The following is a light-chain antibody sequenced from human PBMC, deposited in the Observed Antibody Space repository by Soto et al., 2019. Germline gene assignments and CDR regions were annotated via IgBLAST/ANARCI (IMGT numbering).Light chain of an antibody. CDR2: EGS. V-gene: IGLV2-23*01. Sequence: QSALTQPASVSGSPGQSITISCTGTSSDVGSYNLVSWYQQHPGKAPKLIIFEGSKRPSGVSNRFSASKSGNTASLTISGLQAEDEADYYCCSYAGNSTNVLGTGTKLTVL. CDR1: SSDVGSYNL. CDR3: CSYAGNSTNV. J-gene: IGLJ1*01.